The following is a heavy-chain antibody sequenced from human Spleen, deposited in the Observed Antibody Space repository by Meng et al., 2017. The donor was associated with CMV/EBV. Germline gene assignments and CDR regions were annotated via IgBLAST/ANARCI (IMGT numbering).Heavy chain of an antibody. J-gene: IGHJ3*02. D-gene: IGHD4-17*01. Sequence: SVKVSCKASGGTFSNYAINWVRQAPGQGLEWMGGIIPILGIANYAQKFQGRVTITADKSTSTAYMELSSLRSEDTAVYYCAGMTTAPPSAFDIWGQGTMVTVSS. CDR1: GGTFSNYA. CDR3: AGMTTAPPSAFDI. V-gene: IGHV1-69*10. CDR2: IIPILGIA.